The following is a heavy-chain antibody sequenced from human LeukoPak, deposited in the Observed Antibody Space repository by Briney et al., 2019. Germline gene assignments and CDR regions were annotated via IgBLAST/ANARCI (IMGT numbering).Heavy chain of an antibody. V-gene: IGHV1-18*01. J-gene: IGHJ4*02. CDR3: ARDQWGRMIDY. CDR1: GYTFTGYG. CDR2: ISTYNGNT. Sequence: ASVTVSCKASGYTFTGYGISWVRQAPGQGLDWMGWISTYNGNTNYAQNLQGRVTMTTDTSTSTAYMELRSLRCDDTAVYYCARDQWGRMIDYWGQGTLVTVSS. D-gene: IGHD7-27*01.